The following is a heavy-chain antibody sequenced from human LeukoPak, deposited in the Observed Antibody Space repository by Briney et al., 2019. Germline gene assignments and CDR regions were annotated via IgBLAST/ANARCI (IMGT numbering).Heavy chain of an antibody. J-gene: IGHJ4*02. V-gene: IGHV1-2*06. Sequence: ASVKVSCKASGYTFTGYYMHWVRQAPGQGLEWMGRINPNSGCTNYAQKFQGRVTMTRDTSISTAYMELSRLRSDDTAVYYCARSPEYYYDSSGYSFGYWGQGTLVTVSS. D-gene: IGHD3-22*01. CDR3: ARSPEYYYDSSGYSFGY. CDR2: INPNSGCT. CDR1: GYTFTGYY.